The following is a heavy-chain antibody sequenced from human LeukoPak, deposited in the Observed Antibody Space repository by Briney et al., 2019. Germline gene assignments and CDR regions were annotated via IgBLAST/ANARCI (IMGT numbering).Heavy chain of an antibody. CDR1: GFTFSSYG. J-gene: IGHJ6*03. CDR3: ARDRGIAVAGKKDYYYYYMGV. D-gene: IGHD6-19*01. V-gene: IGHV3-30*03. Sequence: SGGSLRLSCAASGFTFSSYGMHWVRQAPGKGLEWVAVISYDGSNKYYADSVKGRFTISRDNSKNTLYLQMNSLRAEDTAVYYCARDRGIAVAGKKDYYYYYMGVWGKGTTVTVSS. CDR2: ISYDGSNK.